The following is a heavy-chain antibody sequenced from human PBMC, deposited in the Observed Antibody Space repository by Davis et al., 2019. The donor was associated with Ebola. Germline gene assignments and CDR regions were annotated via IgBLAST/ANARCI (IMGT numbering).Heavy chain of an antibody. V-gene: IGHV1-69*13. CDR2: FIPIFGTA. D-gene: IGHD4-23*01. CDR1: RGTFSSSA. CDR3: PRVLGMTTVVTPVDFVSYGMDV. J-gene: IGHJ6*02. Sequence: FSVKVSRMASRGTFSSSAINWVRQAPGQGLERMGGFIPIFGTANYAQKLHGRVTITADESTSTAYMELSSLRSEDTAVDYCPRVLGMTTVVTPVDFVSYGMDVWGQGTTVTVSS.